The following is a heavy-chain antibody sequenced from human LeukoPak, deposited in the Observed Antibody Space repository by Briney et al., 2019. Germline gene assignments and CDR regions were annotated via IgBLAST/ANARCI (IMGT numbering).Heavy chain of an antibody. V-gene: IGHV3-21*01. CDR1: GGSISSSSYY. CDR2: ISSSSSYI. D-gene: IGHD1-26*01. Sequence: SSETLSLTCTVSGGSISSSSYYWGWVRQAPGKGLEWVSSISSSSSYIYYANSVKGRFTISRDNAKNSLYLQMNSLRAEDTAVYYCARDLILDSGSYWGQGTLVTVSS. CDR3: ARDLILDSGSY. J-gene: IGHJ4*02.